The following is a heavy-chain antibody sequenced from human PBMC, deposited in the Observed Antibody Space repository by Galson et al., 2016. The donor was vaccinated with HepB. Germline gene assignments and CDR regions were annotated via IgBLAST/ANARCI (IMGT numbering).Heavy chain of an antibody. CDR3: ARDVQRIRGYTFGLDY. CDR1: GYIFTNYS. Sequence: SVKVSCKASGYIFTNYSMHWVRQAPGQGFEWMGIINPSGGSTTYAQKFRGRVTMTRDTSTSTVYMELSSLRSKDTAVYYCARDVQRIRGYTFGLDYWGQGTLVTVSS. J-gene: IGHJ4*02. V-gene: IGHV1-46*01. CDR2: INPSGGST. D-gene: IGHD5-18*01.